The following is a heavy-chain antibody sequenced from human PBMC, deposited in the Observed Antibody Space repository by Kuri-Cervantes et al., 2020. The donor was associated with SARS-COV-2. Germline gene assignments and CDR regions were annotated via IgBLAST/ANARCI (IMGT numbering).Heavy chain of an antibody. CDR3: ARMGDGYDFEY. CDR1: GFSLNTNGNR. V-gene: IGHV2-70*04. CDR2: IDWDDDK. D-gene: IGHD5-24*01. J-gene: IGHJ4*02. Sequence: SGPTLVKPTETLTVTCTFSGFSLNTNGNRVSWIRQTPGKALEWLARIDWDDDKFYSTSLKSRLIISKDTSKNRVVLTLTNVDPGDTGTYYCARMGDGYDFEYWGQGTVVTVSS.